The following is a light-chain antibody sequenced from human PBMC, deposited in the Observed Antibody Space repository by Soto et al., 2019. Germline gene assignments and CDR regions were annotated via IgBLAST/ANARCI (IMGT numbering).Light chain of an antibody. CDR1: SSNIGSNY. Sequence: QSVLTQPPSASGTPGQRVTISCSGSSSNIGSNYVYWYQQLPGTAPTLLIYSNNQRPSGVPDRFSGSKSGSTASLTVSGLQTEDEADYYCNSYVAGSNVFGTGTKGTVL. CDR3: NSYVAGSNV. V-gene: IGLV1-47*02. CDR2: SNN. J-gene: IGLJ1*01.